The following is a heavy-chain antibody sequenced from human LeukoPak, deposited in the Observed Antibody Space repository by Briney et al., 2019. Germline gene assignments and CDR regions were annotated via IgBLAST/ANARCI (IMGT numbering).Heavy chain of an antibody. CDR3: ARGFYFDSSGYYYTPDYYYYGMDV. D-gene: IGHD3-22*01. CDR2: INPSGGSI. J-gene: IGHJ6*02. Sequence: GASVTVSCKASGYTFTRYHIHWVRQAPGQGLEWMGKINPSGGSISYAQKFQGRVTMTRDTSTSTVYMELSSLRSQDTAVYYCARGFYFDSSGYYYTPDYYYYGMDVWGQGTTVTVSS. V-gene: IGHV1-46*01. CDR1: GYTFTRYH.